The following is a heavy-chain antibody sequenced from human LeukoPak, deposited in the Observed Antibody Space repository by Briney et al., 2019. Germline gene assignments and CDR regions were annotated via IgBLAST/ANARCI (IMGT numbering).Heavy chain of an antibody. CDR3: AGGEVIIRGGYNWFDP. CDR1: ADSISNYY. CDR2: IYNSGST. J-gene: IGHJ5*02. D-gene: IGHD3-3*01. V-gene: IGHV4-59*08. Sequence: SETLSLTCTVSADSISNYYWTWLRQPPGKGLEWIGYIYNSGSTNYNTSLKSRVTISMDTSKNQFSLKLSSVTAADTAVYYCAGGEVIIRGGYNWFDPWGQGTLVTVSS.